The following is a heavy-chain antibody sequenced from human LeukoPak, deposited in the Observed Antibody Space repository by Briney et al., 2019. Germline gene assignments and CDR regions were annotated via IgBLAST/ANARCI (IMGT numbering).Heavy chain of an antibody. V-gene: IGHV4-34*01. CDR1: GGSFSGYY. D-gene: IGHD6-19*01. CDR3: ARDPDSGWYDY. Sequence: SETLSLTCAVYGGSFSGYYWSWIRQPPGKGLEWIGEINHSGSTNYNPSLKSRVTISVDTSKNQFSLKLSSVTAADTAVYYCARDPDSGWYDYWGQGTLVTVSS. J-gene: IGHJ4*02. CDR2: INHSGST.